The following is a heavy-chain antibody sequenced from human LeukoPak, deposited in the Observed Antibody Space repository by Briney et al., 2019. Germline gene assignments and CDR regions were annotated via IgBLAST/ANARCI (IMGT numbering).Heavy chain of an antibody. J-gene: IGHJ4*02. CDR2: ISWNGGST. Sequence: PGGSLRLSCAASGFTFDDYGMSWVRQAPGKGLEWVSGISWNGGSTGYADSVKGRFTISRDNAKNPLYLQMNSLRAEDTALYYCARVRLLWFGEPKYYFDYWGQGTLVTVSS. V-gene: IGHV3-20*04. CDR3: ARVRLLWFGEPKYYFDY. D-gene: IGHD3-10*01. CDR1: GFTFDDYG.